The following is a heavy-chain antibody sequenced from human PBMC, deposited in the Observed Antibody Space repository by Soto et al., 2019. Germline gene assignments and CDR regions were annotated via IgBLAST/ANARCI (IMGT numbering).Heavy chain of an antibody. Sequence: SVKVSCKASGGTFSSYAISWVRQAPGQGLEWMGGIIPIFGTANCAQKFQGRVTITADESTSTAYMELSSLRSEDTAVYYCARVSGVTMVRGTPPYFDYWGQGTLVTVSS. CDR3: ARVSGVTMVRGTPPYFDY. CDR1: GGTFSSYA. D-gene: IGHD3-10*01. V-gene: IGHV1-69*13. CDR2: IIPIFGTA. J-gene: IGHJ4*02.